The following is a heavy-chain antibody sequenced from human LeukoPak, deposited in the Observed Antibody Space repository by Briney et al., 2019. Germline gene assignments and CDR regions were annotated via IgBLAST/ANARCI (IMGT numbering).Heavy chain of an antibody. J-gene: IGHJ4*02. Sequence: SETLSLTCTVSGGSISSGSYYWSWIRQPAGKGLEWIGRIYTSGSTNYNPSLKSRVTISVDTSKNQSSLKLSSVTAADTAVYYCARGVLRFLEWLPTLDYWGQGTLVTVSS. CDR2: IYTSGST. CDR1: GGSISSGSYY. V-gene: IGHV4-61*02. D-gene: IGHD3-3*01. CDR3: ARGVLRFLEWLPTLDY.